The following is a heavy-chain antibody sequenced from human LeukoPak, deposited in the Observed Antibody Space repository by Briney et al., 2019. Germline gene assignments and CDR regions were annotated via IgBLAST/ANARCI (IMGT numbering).Heavy chain of an antibody. CDR1: GGSISSHY. V-gene: IGHV4-59*11. Sequence: SETLSLTCTVSGGSISSHYWSWIRQPLGKGLEWIGYIYYSGSTNYNPSLKSLVTISVDTSKNQFSLKLSSVTAADTAVYYCTRSKEGVDYWGQGTLVTVSS. CDR2: IYYSGST. J-gene: IGHJ4*02. D-gene: IGHD3-16*01. CDR3: TRSKEGVDY.